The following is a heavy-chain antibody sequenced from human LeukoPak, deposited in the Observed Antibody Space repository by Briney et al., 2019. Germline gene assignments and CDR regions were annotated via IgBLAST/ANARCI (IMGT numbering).Heavy chain of an antibody. CDR2: IYHSGST. CDR3: ARDLRAAFDI. V-gene: IGHV4-30-2*01. J-gene: IGHJ3*02. Sequence: SETLSLTCTVSGASISSGGYYWSWIRQPPGKGLEWIGYIYHSGSTYYNPSLKSRVTISVDRSKNQFSLKLSSVTAADTAVYYCARDLRAAFDIWGQGTMVTVSS. CDR1: GASISSGGYY.